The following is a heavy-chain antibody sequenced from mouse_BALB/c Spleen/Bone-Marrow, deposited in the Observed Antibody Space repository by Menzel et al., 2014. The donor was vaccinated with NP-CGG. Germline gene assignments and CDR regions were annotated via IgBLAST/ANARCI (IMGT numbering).Heavy chain of an antibody. V-gene: IGHV1-26*01. J-gene: IGHJ3*01. CDR2: INPYNGGT. D-gene: IGHD2-1*01. CDR3: ARGDYGNYEWFAH. Sequence: EVQLQQSGPELVKPGASMMISCKASGYSFTGYTMNWVKQSHEKNLEWIGVINPYNGGTSYNQKFKGKATLTVDKSSSTAYMGLLSLTSEDSAVYYCARGDYGNYEWFAHWGQGTLVTVSA. CDR1: GYSFTGYT.